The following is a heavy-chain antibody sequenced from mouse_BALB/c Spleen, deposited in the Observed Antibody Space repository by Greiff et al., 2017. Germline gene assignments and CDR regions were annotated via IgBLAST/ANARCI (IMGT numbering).Heavy chain of an antibody. V-gene: IGHV1-63*02. Sequence: VQLHQSGAELVRPGTSVKISCKASGYTFTNYWLGWVKQRPGHGLEWIGDIYPGGGYTNYNEKFKGKATLTADTSSSTAYMQLSSLTSEDSAVYFCAYYGSSYFDYWGQGTTRTVSS. CDR2: IYPGGGYT. CDR1: GYTFTNYW. CDR3: AYYGSSYFDY. J-gene: IGHJ2*01. D-gene: IGHD1-1*01.